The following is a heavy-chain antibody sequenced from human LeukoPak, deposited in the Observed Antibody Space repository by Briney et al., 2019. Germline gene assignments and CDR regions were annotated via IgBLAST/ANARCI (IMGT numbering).Heavy chain of an antibody. Sequence: PSETLSLTCAVYGGSISGYYWSWIRQPPGKGLEWIGEINHSGSTNYNPSLKSRVTISVDTSKNQFSLKLSSVTAPDTAVYYCARASLSGTMRGIEYWGHGRLLTVSS. CDR1: GGSISGYY. CDR3: ARASLSGTMRGIEY. CDR2: INHSGST. V-gene: IGHV4-34*01. J-gene: IGHJ4*03. D-gene: IGHD1-14*01.